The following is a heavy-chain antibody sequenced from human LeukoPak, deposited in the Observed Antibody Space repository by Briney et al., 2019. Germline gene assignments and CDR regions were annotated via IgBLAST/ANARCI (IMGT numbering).Heavy chain of an antibody. CDR2: ISHDGSNK. CDR3: AKRGIAAAGTHGPIGY. Sequence: PGGSLRLSCAASGFTFSSYGMHWVRQAPGKGLEWVAVISHDGSNKYYADSVKGRFTISRDNSKNTLYLQMNSLRAEDTAVYYCAKRGIAAAGTHGPIGYWGQGTLVTVSS. V-gene: IGHV3-30*18. J-gene: IGHJ4*02. CDR1: GFTFSSYG. D-gene: IGHD6-13*01.